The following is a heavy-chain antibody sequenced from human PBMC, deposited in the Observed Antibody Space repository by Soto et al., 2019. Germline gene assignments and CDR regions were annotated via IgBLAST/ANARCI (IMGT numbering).Heavy chain of an antibody. J-gene: IGHJ4*02. D-gene: IGHD3-16*01. Sequence: EVQLLESGGGLVQPGGSLRLSCTASVFTFSSYDMSWVRQAPGKGLEWVSAISGSAGSTYYADSVKGRFTISRDNSKNTLYLQMNSLRAEDTAVFYCTKDLWPYLPAGGEFDSWGQGTLVTVSS. V-gene: IGHV3-23*01. CDR3: TKDLWPYLPAGGEFDS. CDR2: ISGSAGST. CDR1: VFTFSSYD.